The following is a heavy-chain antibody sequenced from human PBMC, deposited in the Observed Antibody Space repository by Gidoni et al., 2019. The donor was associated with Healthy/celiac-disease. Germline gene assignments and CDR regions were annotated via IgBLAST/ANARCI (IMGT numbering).Heavy chain of an antibody. D-gene: IGHD2-2*01. CDR2: ISSSGSTI. CDR3: ARSYCSSTSCSPHYYYGMDV. CDR1: GFTFSDYY. V-gene: IGHV3-11*01. Sequence: QVQLVESGGGLFKPGGSLRLSCAASGFTFSDYYMRWIRQAPGKGLGWVSYISSSGSTIYYADSVKGRFTISRDNAKNSLYLQMNSLRAEDTAVYYCARSYCSSTSCSPHYYYGMDVWGQGTTVTVSS. J-gene: IGHJ6*02.